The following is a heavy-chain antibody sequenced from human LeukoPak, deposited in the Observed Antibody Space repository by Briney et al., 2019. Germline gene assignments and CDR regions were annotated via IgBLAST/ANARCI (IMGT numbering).Heavy chain of an antibody. CDR3: ARASDIVVVVAATKNYYYYMDV. CDR2: IRYDGNNK. D-gene: IGHD2-15*01. CDR1: GFTFSDYS. V-gene: IGHV3-30*02. Sequence: PGGSLRLSCAASGFTFSDYSMHWVRQAPGKGLNWVAFIRYDGNNKYYADSVKGRFTISRDNAKNSLYLQMNSLRAEDTAVYYCARASDIVVVVAATKNYYYYMDVWGKGTTVTVSS. J-gene: IGHJ6*03.